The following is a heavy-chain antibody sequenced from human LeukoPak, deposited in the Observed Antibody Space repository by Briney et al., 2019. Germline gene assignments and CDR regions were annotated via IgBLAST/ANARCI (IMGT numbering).Heavy chain of an antibody. CDR3: ARDRSGGMATIVAVNDY. J-gene: IGHJ4*02. CDR2: TSYDGSNK. CDR1: GFTFSSYA. V-gene: IGHV3-30-3*01. Sequence: PGGSLRLSCAASGFTFSSYAMHWVRQAQGKGLEWVAVTSYDGSNKYYADSVKGRFTISRDNSQKTLYLQMNSLRAEDTAVYYCARDRSGGMATIVAVNDYWGQGTLVTVSS. D-gene: IGHD5-24*01.